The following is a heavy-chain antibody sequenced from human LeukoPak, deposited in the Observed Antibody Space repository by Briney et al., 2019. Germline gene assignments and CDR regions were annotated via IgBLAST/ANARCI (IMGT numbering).Heavy chain of an antibody. Sequence: GGSLRLSCAASGFTFSDYWMHWVRQAPGKGLEWVSRINSDGSSISYADSVKGRFTISRDNAKNTLYLQMNSLRAEDTAVYYCAKDLTVVVAAPIDYWGQGTLVTVSS. CDR2: INSDGSSI. J-gene: IGHJ4*02. D-gene: IGHD2-15*01. CDR3: AKDLTVVVAAPIDY. V-gene: IGHV3-74*01. CDR1: GFTFSDYW.